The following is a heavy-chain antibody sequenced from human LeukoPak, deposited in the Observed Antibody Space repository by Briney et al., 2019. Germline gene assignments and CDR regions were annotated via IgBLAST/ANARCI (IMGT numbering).Heavy chain of an antibody. CDR1: GGTFSNYG. J-gene: IGHJ3*01. Sequence: GSSVKISCKASGGTFSNYGISWVRQAPGQGLEWVGRFIPMFAATNYAQKFHGRVTITADESTSTAYMELSSLISEDTAMYCCTRHPPLDAFDVWGQGTMVSVSS. CDR3: TRHPPLDAFDV. CDR2: FIPMFAAT. V-gene: IGHV1-69*15.